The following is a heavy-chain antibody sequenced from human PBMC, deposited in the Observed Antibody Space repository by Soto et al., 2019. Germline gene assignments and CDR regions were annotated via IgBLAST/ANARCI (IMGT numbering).Heavy chain of an antibody. D-gene: IGHD5-18*01. J-gene: IGHJ6*02. CDR2: INHSGST. CDR3: YGFWNGMDV. V-gene: IGHV4-34*01. Sequence: PSETLSLTCAVYGGSFSGYYWSWIRQPPGKGLEWIGEINHSGSTNYNPSLKSRVTISVDTSKNQFSLKLSSVTAADTAVYWGYGFWNGMDVWGQGTTVTVSS. CDR1: GGSFSGYY.